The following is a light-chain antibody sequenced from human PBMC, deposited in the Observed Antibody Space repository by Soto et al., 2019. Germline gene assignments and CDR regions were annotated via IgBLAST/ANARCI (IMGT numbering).Light chain of an antibody. CDR1: QSISSW. Sequence: DIRMTQSPSTLSASVGDRVTITCRASQSISSWLAWYQQKLGRAPRLLIYDASSLESGVPSRFSGSGYGTEFTINISSLQPDDFATYYCQQYNTYSSLTFGGGTKVDIK. CDR3: QQYNTYSSLT. J-gene: IGKJ4*01. V-gene: IGKV1-5*01. CDR2: DAS.